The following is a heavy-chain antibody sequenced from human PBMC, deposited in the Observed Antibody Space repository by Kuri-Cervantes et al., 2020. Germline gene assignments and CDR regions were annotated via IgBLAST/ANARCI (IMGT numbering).Heavy chain of an antibody. Sequence: ASVKVSCKASGYTFTSYGISWVRQAPGQGLEWMGWISAYNGNTNYAQKLQGRVTMTTDTSTSTAYMELTSLRSDDTAVYFCARDRITVSGLGYWGQGTRVTVSS. CDR2: ISAYNGNT. D-gene: IGHD6-19*01. V-gene: IGHV1-18*01. CDR3: ARDRITVSGLGY. J-gene: IGHJ4*02. CDR1: GYTFTSYG.